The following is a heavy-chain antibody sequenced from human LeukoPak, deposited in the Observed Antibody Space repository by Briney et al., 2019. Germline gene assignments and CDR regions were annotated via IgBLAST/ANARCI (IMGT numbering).Heavy chain of an antibody. Sequence: GGSLRLSCAASGFTFGSYAMSWVRQAPGKGLEWVSAISGSGGSTYYADSVKGRFTISRDNSKNTLYLQMNSLRAEDTAVYYCAREYYYGSGSYYNTWGQGTLVTVSS. CDR1: GFTFGSYA. J-gene: IGHJ5*02. CDR2: ISGSGGST. CDR3: AREYYYGSGSYYNT. D-gene: IGHD3-10*01. V-gene: IGHV3-23*01.